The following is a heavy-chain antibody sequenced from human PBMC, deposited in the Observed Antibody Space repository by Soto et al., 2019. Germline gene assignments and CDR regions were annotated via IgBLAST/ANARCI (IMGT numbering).Heavy chain of an antibody. CDR2: IIPIFGTA. CDR3: ARDPNPVDTAMDGVGTFDY. Sequence: ASVKVSCKASGGTFSSYAISWVRQAPGQGLEWMGGIIPIFGTANYAQKFQGRVTITADESTSTAYMELSSLRSEDTAVYYCARDPNPVDTAMDGVGTFDYWGQGTLVTVSS. J-gene: IGHJ4*02. D-gene: IGHD5-18*01. V-gene: IGHV1-69*13. CDR1: GGTFSSYA.